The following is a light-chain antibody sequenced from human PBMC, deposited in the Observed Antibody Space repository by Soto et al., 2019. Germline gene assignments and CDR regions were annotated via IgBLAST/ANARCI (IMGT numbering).Light chain of an antibody. V-gene: IGLV1-36*01. CDR3: AAWDDSLNAYV. CDR1: SSNIGNNA. Sequence: QSVLTQPPSVSEAPRQRVTISCSGSSSNIGNNAVNWYQQLPGQAPKIVIYYDDLLTSGVSDRFSGSKSGISASLAISDLQSDDEADYYCAAWDDSLNAYVFGPGPQLTVL. J-gene: IGLJ7*01. CDR2: YDD.